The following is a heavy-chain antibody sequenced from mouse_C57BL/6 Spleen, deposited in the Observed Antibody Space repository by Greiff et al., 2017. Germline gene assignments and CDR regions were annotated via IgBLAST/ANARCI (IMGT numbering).Heavy chain of an antibody. J-gene: IGHJ2*01. CDR1: GYTFTDYN. Sequence: EVQLQESGPELVKPGASVKIPCKASGYTFTDYNMDWVKQSHGKSLEWIGDINPNNGGTIYNQKFKGKATLTVDKSSSTAYMELRSLTSEDTAVYYCARGFSYYYGSSPFDYWGQGTTLTVSS. V-gene: IGHV1-18*01. CDR3: ARGFSYYYGSSPFDY. D-gene: IGHD1-1*01. CDR2: INPNNGGT.